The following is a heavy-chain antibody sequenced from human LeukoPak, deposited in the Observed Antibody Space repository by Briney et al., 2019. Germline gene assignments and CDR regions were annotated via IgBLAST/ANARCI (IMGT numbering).Heavy chain of an antibody. CDR3: AKDPYPYGFRYNWFDP. CDR2: ISGSGGST. V-gene: IGHV3-23*01. D-gene: IGHD4-17*01. Sequence: GGFLRLSCAASGFTFSSYAMSWVRQAPGKGLEWVSAISGSGGSTYYADSVKGRFTISRDNSKNTLYLQMNSLRAEDTAVYYCAKDPYPYGFRYNWFDPWGQGTLVTVSS. CDR1: GFTFSSYA. J-gene: IGHJ5*02.